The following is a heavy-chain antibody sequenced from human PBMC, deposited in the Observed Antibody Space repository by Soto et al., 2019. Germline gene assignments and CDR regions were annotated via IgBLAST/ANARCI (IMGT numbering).Heavy chain of an antibody. CDR3: ARDLAPSITIFGVVTPHYYGMDV. Sequence: GGSLRLSCAASGFTFSSSSMNWVRQAPGEGLEWVSYISSSSSTIYYADSVKGRFTISRDNAKNSLYLQMNSLRDEDTAVYYCARDLAPSITIFGVVTPHYYGMDVWGQGTTVTVSS. D-gene: IGHD3-3*01. V-gene: IGHV3-48*02. CDR2: ISSSSSTI. J-gene: IGHJ6*02. CDR1: GFTFSSSS.